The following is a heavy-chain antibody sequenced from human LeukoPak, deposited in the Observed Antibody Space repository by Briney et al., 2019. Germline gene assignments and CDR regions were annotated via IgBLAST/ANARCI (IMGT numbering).Heavy chain of an antibody. V-gene: IGHV4-59*01. D-gene: IGHD4-11*01. J-gene: IGHJ6*03. CDR1: GGSISSYY. Sequence: PSETLSLTXTVSGGSISSYYWSWIRQPPGKGLEWIGYIYYSGSTNYNPSLKSRVTISVDTSKNQFSLKLSSVTAADTAVYYCARCVTTDYYYYMDVWGKGTTVTVSS. CDR2: IYYSGST. CDR3: ARCVTTDYYYYMDV.